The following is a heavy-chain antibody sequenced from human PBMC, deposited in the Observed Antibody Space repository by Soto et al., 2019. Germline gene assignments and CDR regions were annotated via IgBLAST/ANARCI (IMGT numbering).Heavy chain of an antibody. CDR2: IYYSGRT. V-gene: IGHV4-59*01. CDR3: ARGHLGITTTGTGYDFDY. D-gene: IGHD3-9*01. J-gene: IGHJ4*02. CDR1: GDSISSYY. Sequence: QVQLQESGPRLVKPSETLSLTCTVSGDSISSYYWTWIRQPPGKGLEYIGYIYYSGRTYYNPSLKRRVTISVATSKKQFSLKLSSVTAADTAVYYCARGHLGITTTGTGYDFDYWGQGTLVTVSS.